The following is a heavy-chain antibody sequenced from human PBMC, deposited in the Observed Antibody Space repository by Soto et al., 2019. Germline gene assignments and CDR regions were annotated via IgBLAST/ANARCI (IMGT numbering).Heavy chain of an antibody. CDR2: IKQDGSEK. CDR1: GFTFSSYW. J-gene: IGHJ4*02. Sequence: TGGSLRLSCAASGFTFSSYWMSWVRQAPGKGLEWVANIKQDGSEKYYVDSVKGRFTISRDNAKNSLYLQMNSLRAEDTAVYYCARDLTYYDSSGYYYWGQGTLVTVSS. CDR3: ARDLTYYDSSGYYY. V-gene: IGHV3-7*01. D-gene: IGHD3-22*01.